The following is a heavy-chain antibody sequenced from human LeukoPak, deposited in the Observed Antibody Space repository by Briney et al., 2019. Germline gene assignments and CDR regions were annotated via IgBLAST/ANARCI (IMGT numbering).Heavy chain of an antibody. CDR3: ARRNYDFWSGYSSFDP. Sequence: LQISGKRCGYSVTRYWIGWVHQMTGKVLEWMGIIYPGDSDTRYSPSFQGQVTISADKSISTAYLQWSSLKASDTAMYYCARRNYDFWSGYSSFDPWGQGTLVTVSS. V-gene: IGHV5-51*07. CDR1: GYSVTRYW. J-gene: IGHJ5*02. D-gene: IGHD3-3*01. CDR2: IYPGDSDT.